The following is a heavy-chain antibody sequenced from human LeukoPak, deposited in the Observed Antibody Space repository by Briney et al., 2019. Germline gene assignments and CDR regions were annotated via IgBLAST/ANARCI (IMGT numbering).Heavy chain of an antibody. V-gene: IGHV3-74*01. D-gene: IGHD6-25*01. CDR1: GFTFSSYW. CDR2: INSDGSST. CDR3: AKIERLRYFDY. Sequence: GGSLRLSCAASGFTFSSYWMHWVRQAPGKGLVWVSRINSDGSSTSYADSVKGRFTISRDNSKNTLYLQMNSLRAEDTAVYYCAKIERLRYFDYWGQGTLVTVSS. J-gene: IGHJ4*02.